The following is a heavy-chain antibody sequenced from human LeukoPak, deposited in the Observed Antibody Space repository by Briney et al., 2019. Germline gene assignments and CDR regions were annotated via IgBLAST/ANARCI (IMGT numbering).Heavy chain of an antibody. D-gene: IGHD3-9*01. CDR1: GGSISSSSYY. CDR2: IYYSGST. CDR3: ARLRYYDILTGHGRDFDY. V-gene: IGHV4-39*01. J-gene: IGHJ4*02. Sequence: SETLSLTCTVSGGSISSSSYYWGWIRQPPGKGLEWIGSIYYSGSTYYNPSLKSRVTISVDTSKNQFSLKLSSVTAADTAVYYCARLRYYDILTGHGRDFDYWGQGTLVTVSS.